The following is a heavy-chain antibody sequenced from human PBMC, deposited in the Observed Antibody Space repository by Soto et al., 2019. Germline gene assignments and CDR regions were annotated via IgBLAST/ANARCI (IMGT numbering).Heavy chain of an antibody. CDR1: GLTFSSYA. Sequence: PGGSLRLSCAASGLTFSSYAMSWVRQAPGKGLEWVSSISGSGVNTFYTDSVRGRFIISRDNSKNTLYLQMNSLRAEDTAMYYCARVPHRFRSSSNYIWGQGTLVTVSS. J-gene: IGHJ4*02. CDR3: ARVPHRFRSSSNYI. D-gene: IGHD6-6*01. CDR2: ISGSGVNT. V-gene: IGHV3-23*01.